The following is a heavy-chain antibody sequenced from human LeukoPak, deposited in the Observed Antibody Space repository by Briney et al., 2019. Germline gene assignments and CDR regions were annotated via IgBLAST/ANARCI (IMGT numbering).Heavy chain of an antibody. CDR3: TKVGPLAFYYTAV. CDR2: IRYDGSNK. D-gene: IGHD3-10*01. V-gene: IGHV3-30*02. Sequence: GGSLRLSCAAAGFTFSSYGMHWVRQAPGKGLGLVAFIRYDGSNKYYADSMKGRFTISRDNSKNTLYLQMNSLRAEETAVYYSTKVGPLAFYYTAVRGKGTTVTVSS. J-gene: IGHJ6*03. CDR1: GFTFSSYG.